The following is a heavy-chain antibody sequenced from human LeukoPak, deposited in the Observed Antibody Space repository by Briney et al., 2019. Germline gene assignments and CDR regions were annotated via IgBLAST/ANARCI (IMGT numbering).Heavy chain of an antibody. J-gene: IGHJ6*02. CDR1: GGSFSGYY. V-gene: IGHV4-34*01. CDR3: ARGPRTYYYGSGSEVDVLGMDV. Sequence: PSETLSLTCAVYGGSFSGYYWSWIRQPPGKGLEWIGEINHSGSTNYNPSLKGRVTISVDTSKNQFSLKLSSATAADTAVYYCARGPRTYYYGSGSEVDVLGMDVWGQGTTVTVSS. CDR2: INHSGST. D-gene: IGHD3-10*01.